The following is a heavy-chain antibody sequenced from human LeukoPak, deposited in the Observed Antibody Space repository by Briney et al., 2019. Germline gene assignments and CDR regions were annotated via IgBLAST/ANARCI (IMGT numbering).Heavy chain of an antibody. J-gene: IGHJ4*02. CDR1: GFTFSSYS. V-gene: IGHV3-21*01. CDR2: ITTDDIH. CDR3: ARDRRFGDYPYFFDY. D-gene: IGHD4-17*01. Sequence: GGSLRLSCAASGFTFSSYSMDWVRQAPGKGLEWISFITTDDIHKYADSVKARFTISRDNAKNSLYLQMNRLTAEDTAVYYCARDRRFGDYPYFFDYWGQGALATVSS.